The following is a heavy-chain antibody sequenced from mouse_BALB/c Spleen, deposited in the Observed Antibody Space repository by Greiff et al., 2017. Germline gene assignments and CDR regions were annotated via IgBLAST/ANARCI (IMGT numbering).Heavy chain of an antibody. V-gene: IGHV2-6-7*01. D-gene: IGHD1-2*01. Sequence: VNLVESGPGLVAPSQSLSITCTVSGFSLTGYGVNWVRQPPGKGLEWLGMIWGDGSTDYNSALKSRLSISKDNSKSQVFLKMNSLQTDDTARYYCARDVHYYGYAMDYWGQGTSVTVSS. CDR3: ARDVHYYGYAMDY. J-gene: IGHJ4*01. CDR1: GFSLTGYG. CDR2: IWGDGST.